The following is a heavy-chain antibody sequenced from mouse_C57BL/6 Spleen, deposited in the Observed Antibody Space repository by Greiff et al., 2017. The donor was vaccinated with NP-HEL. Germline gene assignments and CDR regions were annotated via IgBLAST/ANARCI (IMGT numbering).Heavy chain of an antibody. Sequence: VQLQQSGAELARPGASVKLSCKASGYTFTSYGIRWVKQRPGQGLEWIGEIYPRRGNTYYNAKFKGKATLTADPSSSTASLQLRSLTSEDSAVYFCGRRGFYDDYDDDDGEAMDYWGQGTSGTVSS. D-gene: IGHD2-4*01. V-gene: IGHV1-81*01. CDR2: IYPRRGNT. CDR3: GRRGFYDDYDDDDGEAMDY. CDR1: GYTFTSYG. J-gene: IGHJ4*01.